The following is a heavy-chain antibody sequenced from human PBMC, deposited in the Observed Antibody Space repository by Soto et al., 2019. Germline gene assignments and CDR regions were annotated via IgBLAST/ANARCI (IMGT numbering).Heavy chain of an antibody. V-gene: IGHV1-3*05. J-gene: IGHJ5*02. CDR2: INAGNGNT. CDR1: GYTFTSYA. Sequence: QVQLVQSGAEEKKPGASVKVSCKASGYTFTSYAMHWVRQAPGQRLEWMGWINAGNGNTKYSQRFQGRVTITRDTSAHIAYIELSSLRSEDTAVYYCARSLYDFLTGSVYNWFDPWGQGTLVTVSS. CDR3: ARSLYDFLTGSVYNWFDP. D-gene: IGHD3-9*01.